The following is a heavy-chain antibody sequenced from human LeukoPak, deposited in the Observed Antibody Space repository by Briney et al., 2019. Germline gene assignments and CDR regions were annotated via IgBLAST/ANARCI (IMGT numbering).Heavy chain of an antibody. J-gene: IGHJ6*02. D-gene: IGHD2-15*01. CDR2: IDDRGNI. CDR1: GDSFSGYF. Sequence: SETLSLTCAVYGDSFSGYFWSWIRQSPGKGLEWFGEIDDRGNIFYNPSLKSRVTISVDTSKNQFSLKLSSVTAADTAVYYCARAPKALYCSGGSCYFDYYYYGMDVWGQGTTVTVSS. V-gene: IGHV4-34*01. CDR3: ARAPKALYCSGGSCYFDYYYYGMDV.